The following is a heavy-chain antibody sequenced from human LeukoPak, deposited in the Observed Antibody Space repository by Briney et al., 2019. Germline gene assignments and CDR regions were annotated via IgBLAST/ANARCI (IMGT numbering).Heavy chain of an antibody. Sequence: PSETLSLTCTVSGGSISSYSWSWIRQPPGKGLEWIGYIYHSGSTYYNPSLKSRVTISVDRSKNQFSLKLSSVAAADTAVYYCARENGIAVAGRYFDYWGQGTLVTVSS. CDR1: GGSISSYS. J-gene: IGHJ4*02. CDR2: IYHSGST. D-gene: IGHD6-19*01. CDR3: ARENGIAVAGRYFDY. V-gene: IGHV4-30-2*01.